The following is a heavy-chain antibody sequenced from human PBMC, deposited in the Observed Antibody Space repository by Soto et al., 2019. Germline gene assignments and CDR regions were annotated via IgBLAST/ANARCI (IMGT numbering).Heavy chain of an antibody. CDR1: GYTFTSYG. J-gene: IGHJ3*02. CDR3: ASRTVSRNAFDI. V-gene: IGHV1-18*01. D-gene: IGHD4-17*01. Sequence: ASVKVSCKASGYTFTSYGISWGRQAPGQGLEWMGWISAYNGNTNYAQKLQARVTMTTEASTSTAYMVLRSLRSDDTAVYYCASRTVSRNAFDIWGQGTMVTVSS. CDR2: ISAYNGNT.